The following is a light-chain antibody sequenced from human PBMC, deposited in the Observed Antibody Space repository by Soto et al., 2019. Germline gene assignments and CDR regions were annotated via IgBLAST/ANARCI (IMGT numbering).Light chain of an antibody. CDR2: DVT. J-gene: IGLJ1*01. Sequence: QSALTQPRSVSGSPGQSVTISCTGTSSDVGGYNYVSWYQQHPGKAPKLMIYDVTKRPSGVPDRFSGSKSGNTASLTISGLQSEDEADYYCCSYAARYTFVFGTGTKLTVL. CDR3: CSYAARYTFV. V-gene: IGLV2-11*01. CDR1: SSDVGGYNY.